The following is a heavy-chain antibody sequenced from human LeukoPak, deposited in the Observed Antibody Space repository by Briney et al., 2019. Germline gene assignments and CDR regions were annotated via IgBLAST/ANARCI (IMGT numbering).Heavy chain of an antibody. V-gene: IGHV4-39*07. D-gene: IGHD3-22*01. CDR1: GDSIASTIYY. CDR2: VYYSGST. Sequence: YPSETLSLTCSVSGDSIASTIYYWGWIRQPPGKGLEWIGNVYYSGSTYYTPSLKSRVIISVDRSKNQFSLKLSSVTAADTALYYCARRRWYDSSVATYRGGYFDYWGQGTLVTVSS. CDR3: ARRRWYDSSVATYRGGYFDY. J-gene: IGHJ4*02.